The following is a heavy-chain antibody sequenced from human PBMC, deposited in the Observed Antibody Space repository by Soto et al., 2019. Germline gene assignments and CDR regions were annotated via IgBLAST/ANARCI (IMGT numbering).Heavy chain of an antibody. Sequence: ESGGGVVQPGRSLRLSCAASGFSFSNSGMHWVRQAPGKGLEWVAFISYDGSNKYYADSVKGRFTISRDNSKNTLYLQMNSLRGEDTAVYYCAKDRGKIYFDYWGQGTLVTVSS. CDR2: ISYDGSNK. CDR1: GFSFSNSG. CDR3: AKDRGKIYFDY. V-gene: IGHV3-30*18. J-gene: IGHJ4*02.